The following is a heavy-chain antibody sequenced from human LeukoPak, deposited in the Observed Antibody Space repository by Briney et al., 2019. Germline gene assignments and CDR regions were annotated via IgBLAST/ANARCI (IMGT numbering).Heavy chain of an antibody. CDR3: ARGAFD. Sequence: GGSLRLSCAVSGLTFSNAWMNWVRQAPGRGLDWVSVIYSDGRTFYADSVKGRFTSSRDNSKNTVDLQMNNLGADDTAVYYCARGAFDWGQGTLVTVSS. V-gene: IGHV3-53*01. CDR1: GLTFSNAW. CDR2: IYSDGRT. J-gene: IGHJ4*02.